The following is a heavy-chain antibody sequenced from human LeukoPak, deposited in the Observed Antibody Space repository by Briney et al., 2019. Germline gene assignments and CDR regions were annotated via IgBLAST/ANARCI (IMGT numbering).Heavy chain of an antibody. V-gene: IGHV1-18*01. CDR3: ARGRSKNYSFTWGSSY. J-gene: IGHJ4*02. CDR1: GYTFTTYE. D-gene: IGHD2-15*01. CDR2: ISAYNGKT. Sequence: ASVKVSCKASGYTFTTYEISWVRQAPGQGLEWLGWISAYNGKTNYAQNFQGRVTMTTDTSTSTAYMELRSLRSDDTAVYYCARGRSKNYSFTWGSSYWGQVAMVTFSS.